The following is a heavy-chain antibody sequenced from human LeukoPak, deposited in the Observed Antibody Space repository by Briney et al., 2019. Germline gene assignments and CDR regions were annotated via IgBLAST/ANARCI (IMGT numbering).Heavy chain of an antibody. CDR2: INPNSGGT. D-gene: IGHD1-7*01. J-gene: IGHJ4*02. Sequence: ASVKVSCKASGYTFTGYYMHWVRQAPGQGLEWMGWINPNSGGTNYAQKFQGRVTMTRDTSISTAYMELSRLRSDDTAVYYCARDSVPLTGTTTDYWGQGTLVTVSS. CDR3: ARDSVPLTGTTTDY. CDR1: GYTFTGYY. V-gene: IGHV1-2*02.